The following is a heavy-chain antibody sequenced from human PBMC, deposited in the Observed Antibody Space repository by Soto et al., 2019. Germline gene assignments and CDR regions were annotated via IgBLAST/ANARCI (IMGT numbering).Heavy chain of an antibody. Sequence: EVQLVESGGGLVQPGGSLRLSCAASGFTFSSYWMSWVRQAPGKGLEWVANIKQDGSEKYYVDSVKGRFTISRDNAKNSLYLQMNGLRAEDTGVYYCARDNPPIGEFWSGYIHFDYWGQGTLVTVSS. CDR2: IKQDGSEK. V-gene: IGHV3-7*01. J-gene: IGHJ4*02. CDR1: GFTFSSYW. CDR3: ARDNPPIGEFWSGYIHFDY. D-gene: IGHD3-3*01.